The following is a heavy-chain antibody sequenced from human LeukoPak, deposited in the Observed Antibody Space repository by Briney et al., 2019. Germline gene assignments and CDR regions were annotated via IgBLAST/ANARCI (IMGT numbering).Heavy chain of an antibody. CDR3: ARGGTAMAPADYWYFDL. V-gene: IGHV1-46*01. Sequence: RASVKVSCKASGYTFTSYYMHWVRQAPGQGLEWMGIINPSGGSTSYAQKFQGRATMTRDTSTSTVYMELSSLRSEDTAVYYCARGGTAMAPADYWYFDLWGRGTLATVSS. CDR1: GYTFTSYY. J-gene: IGHJ2*01. CDR2: INPSGGST. D-gene: IGHD5-18*01.